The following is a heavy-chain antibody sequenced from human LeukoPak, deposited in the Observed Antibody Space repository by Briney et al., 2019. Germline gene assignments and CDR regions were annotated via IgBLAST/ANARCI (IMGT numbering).Heavy chain of an antibody. CDR2: IRRKLDGGTA. J-gene: IGHJ4*02. CDR1: GFTFGDYL. CDR3: SRSSGWMSVY. D-gene: IGHD6-19*01. V-gene: IGHV3-49*03. Sequence: GGSLRLSCTASGFTFGDYLMSWFRQAPGKGLEWIGFIRRKLDGGTAEYAASVKGRFTISRDDSTSIAYLQMNSLKTEDTAVYYCSRSSGWMSVYWGQGTLVTVSS.